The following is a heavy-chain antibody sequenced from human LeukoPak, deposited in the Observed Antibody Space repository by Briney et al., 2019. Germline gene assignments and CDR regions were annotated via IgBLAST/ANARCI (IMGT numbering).Heavy chain of an antibody. J-gene: IGHJ6*02. CDR3: AKEGAYYYGSGSYDYYGMDV. V-gene: IGHV3-30*18. CDR1: GFTFSSYG. CDR2: ISYDGSNK. Sequence: GGSLRLSCAASGFTFSSYGMPWVRQAPGKGLEGVAVISYDGSNKYYADSVKGRFTISRDNSKNTLYLQMNSLRAEDTAVYYCAKEGAYYYGSGSYDYYGMDVWGQGTTVTVSS. D-gene: IGHD3-10*01.